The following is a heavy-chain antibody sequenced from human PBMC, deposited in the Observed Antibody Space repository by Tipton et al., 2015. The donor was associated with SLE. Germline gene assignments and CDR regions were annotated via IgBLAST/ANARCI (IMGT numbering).Heavy chain of an antibody. J-gene: IGHJ4*02. V-gene: IGHV4-59*11. D-gene: IGHD3-10*01. CDR3: ARVNYYGSGSYGFDY. CDR1: GGSISSHY. CDR2: IYYSGGT. Sequence: GLVKPSETLSLTCTVSGGSISSHYWSWIRQPPGKGLEWIGYIYYSGGTNYNPSLKSRVTISVDTSKNQFSLKLSSVTAADTAVYYCARVNYYGSGSYGFDYWGQGTLVTVSS.